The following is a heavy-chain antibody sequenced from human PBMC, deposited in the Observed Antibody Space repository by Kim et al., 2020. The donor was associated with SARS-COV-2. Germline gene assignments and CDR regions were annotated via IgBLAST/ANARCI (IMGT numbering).Heavy chain of an antibody. J-gene: IGHJ5*02. Sequence: SETLSLTCTVSGGSISSGGYYWSWIRQHPGKGLEWIGYIYYSGSTYYNPSLKSRVTISVDTSKNQFSLKLSSVTAADTAVYYCARDGNSSRGIGVGPLDPWGQGTLVTVSS. CDR1: GGSISSGGYY. D-gene: IGHD6-13*01. CDR3: ARDGNSSRGIGVGPLDP. V-gene: IGHV4-31*03. CDR2: IYYSGST.